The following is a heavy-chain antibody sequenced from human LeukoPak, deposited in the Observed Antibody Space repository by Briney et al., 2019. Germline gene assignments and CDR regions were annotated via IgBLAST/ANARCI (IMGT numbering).Heavy chain of an antibody. Sequence: QASETLSLTCTVSGGSISSGSYYWSWIRQPAGKGLEWIGRIYTSGSTNYNPSLKSRVTMSLDTSENHFSLKLSSVTAADTAVYYCARVTTGGYYNYWGQGTLVTVSS. J-gene: IGHJ4*02. V-gene: IGHV4-61*02. CDR2: IYTSGST. CDR3: ARVTTGGYYNY. D-gene: IGHD3-22*01. CDR1: GGSISSGSYY.